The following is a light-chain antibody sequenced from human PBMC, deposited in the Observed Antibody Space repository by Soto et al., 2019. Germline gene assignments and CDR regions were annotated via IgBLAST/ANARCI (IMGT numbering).Light chain of an antibody. CDR1: SSDVGGYTY. Sequence: QSALTQPASVSGSPGQSITISCTGTSSDVGGYTYVSWYQQYPGKAPKLMIYEVSDRPSGVSNRFSGSKSGNTASLTISGLQAEDEADYYCTSYTSSRTWVFGGGTKLTVL. J-gene: IGLJ3*02. CDR2: EVS. V-gene: IGLV2-14*01. CDR3: TSYTSSRTWV.